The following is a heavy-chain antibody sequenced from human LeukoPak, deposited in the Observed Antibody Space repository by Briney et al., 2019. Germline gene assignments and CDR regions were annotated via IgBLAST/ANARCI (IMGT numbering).Heavy chain of an antibody. CDR2: INHSGST. V-gene: IGHV4-34*01. CDR3: ARLDCSSTSCYWNYFDY. D-gene: IGHD2-2*01. CDR1: GGSFSGYY. J-gene: IGHJ4*02. Sequence: ASETLSLTCAVYGGSFSGYYWSWIRQPPGKGLEWIGEINHSGSTNYNPSLKSRVTISVDTSKNQFSLKLSSVTAADTAVYYCARLDCSSTSCYWNYFDYWGQGTLVTVSS.